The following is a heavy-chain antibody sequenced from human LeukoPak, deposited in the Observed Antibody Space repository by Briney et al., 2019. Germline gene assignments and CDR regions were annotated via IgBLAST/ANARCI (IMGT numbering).Heavy chain of an antibody. Sequence: ASVKVSCKGSGYTCTIYGISWGRQAPGQGLGWMGWISAYNGDTNYAQKLLGRVNMPTDTSTSTAYMELSSLRSDNTAVYYCAKDNTIRGVISPNYYYYYMDVWGKGTTVT. CDR3: AKDNTIRGVISPNYYYYYMDV. V-gene: IGHV1-18*01. D-gene: IGHD3-10*01. CDR1: GYTCTIYG. J-gene: IGHJ6*03. CDR2: ISAYNGDT.